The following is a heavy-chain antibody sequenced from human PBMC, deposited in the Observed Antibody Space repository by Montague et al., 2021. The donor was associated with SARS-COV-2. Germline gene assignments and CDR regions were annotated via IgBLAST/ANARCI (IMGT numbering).Heavy chain of an antibody. J-gene: IGHJ6*02. CDR1: GDSVSINSAA. CDR3: ASGRMVPYSSSWTNLYYYYGMDV. Sequence: CAISGDSVSINSAAWNWIRQSPSRGLEWLGRTYYRSKWYNDYAVSVKSRITINPDTSKNQFSLQLNSVTPEDTAVYYCASGRMVPYSSSWTNLYYYYGMDVWDQGTTVTVSS. V-gene: IGHV6-1*01. CDR2: TYYRSKWYN. D-gene: IGHD6-13*01.